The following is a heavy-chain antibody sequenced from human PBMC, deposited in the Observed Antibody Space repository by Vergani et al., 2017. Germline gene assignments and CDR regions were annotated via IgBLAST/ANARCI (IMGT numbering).Heavy chain of an antibody. CDR2: LSASDRRT. J-gene: IGHJ3*02. D-gene: IGHD6-19*01. V-gene: IGHV3-23*01. CDR1: GFTFIMHA. CDR3: AKVGRSELAGTCAAFDI. Sequence: EVQLLESGGDLVQPGGSLRLSCAASGFTFIMHAMSWVHQAPGKGLEWVSTLSASDRRTHYADSVKGRFTISRDISKNTLFLHMNSLRPEDTAVYYCAKVGRSELAGTCAAFDIWGQGTMVTVSS.